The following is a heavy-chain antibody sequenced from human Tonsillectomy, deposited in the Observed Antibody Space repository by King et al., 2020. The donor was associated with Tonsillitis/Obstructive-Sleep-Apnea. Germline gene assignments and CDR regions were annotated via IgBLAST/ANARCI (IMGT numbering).Heavy chain of an antibody. D-gene: IGHD2-15*01. CDR2: INSDGSST. CDR3: ARDLCLGGCYYYMDV. Sequence: VQLVESGGGLVQPGGSLRLSCAASGFTFSTYWMHWVRQAPGKGLVWVSRINSDGSSTSYADSVKGRFTISRDKAKNTLYLQMNGLRAEGTAVYYCARDLCLGGCYYYMDVWGKGTTVTVSS. V-gene: IGHV3-74*01. J-gene: IGHJ6*03. CDR1: GFTFSTYW.